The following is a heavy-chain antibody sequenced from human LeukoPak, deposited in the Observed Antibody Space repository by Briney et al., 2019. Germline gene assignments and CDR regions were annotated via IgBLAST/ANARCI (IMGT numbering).Heavy chain of an antibody. V-gene: IGHV4-34*01. J-gene: IGHJ4*02. Sequence: SETLSLTCAVYGGSFSGYYWSWIRQPPGKGLEWIGEINHSGSTNYNPSLKSRVTISVDTSKNQFSLKLSSVTAADTAVYYCARAYYHDSSGYYCDYWGQGTLVTVSS. D-gene: IGHD3-22*01. CDR1: GGSFSGYY. CDR2: INHSGST. CDR3: ARAYYHDSSGYYCDY.